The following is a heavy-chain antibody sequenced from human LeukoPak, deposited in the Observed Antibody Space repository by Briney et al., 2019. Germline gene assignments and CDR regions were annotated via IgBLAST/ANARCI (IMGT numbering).Heavy chain of an antibody. CDR3: AREVGPFDY. D-gene: IGHD1-26*01. CDR1: GFTFSTFG. J-gene: IGHJ4*02. Sequence: GGSLRLSCAASGFTFSTFGMSWVRQAPGKGMEWVSPFSSSAGRTYYADSVKDRFTISRDNPKNTLYVQMDSLRAEDTAVYFCAREVGPFDYWGQGTLVTVSS. V-gene: IGHV3-23*01. CDR2: FSSSAGRT.